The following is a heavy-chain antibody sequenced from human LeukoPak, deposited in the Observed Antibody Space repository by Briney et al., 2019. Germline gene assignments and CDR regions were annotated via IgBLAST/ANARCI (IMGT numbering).Heavy chain of an antibody. Sequence: PGGSLRLSCAASGFTFSSYAMIWVRQAPGKGLEWVSAISGSGGSTYYADSVKGRFTISRDNSKNTLYLQMNSLRAEDTAVYYCEECVGDYYGSGSYWTFDYWGQGTLVTVSS. CDR2: ISGSGGST. D-gene: IGHD3-10*01. CDR3: EECVGDYYGSGSYWTFDY. V-gene: IGHV3-23*01. J-gene: IGHJ4*02. CDR1: GFTFSSYA.